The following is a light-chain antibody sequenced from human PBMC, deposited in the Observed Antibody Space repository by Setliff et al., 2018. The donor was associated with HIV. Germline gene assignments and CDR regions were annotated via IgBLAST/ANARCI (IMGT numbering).Light chain of an antibody. J-gene: IGLJ2*01. CDR2: DNN. CDR1: SSNIGNNF. V-gene: IGLV1-51*01. CDR3: GTWDSSLSACV. Sequence: APGQKVTISCSGSSSNIGNNFVSWYQQLPGTAPKLLIYDNNKRPSGIPDRFSGSKSGTSATLGITGLQTGDEADYYCGTWDSSLSACVFGGGTKVTVL.